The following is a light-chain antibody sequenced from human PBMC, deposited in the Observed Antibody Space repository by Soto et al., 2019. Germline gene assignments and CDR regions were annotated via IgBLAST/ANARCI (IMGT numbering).Light chain of an antibody. CDR1: QSVSNNY. V-gene: IGKV3-20*01. Sequence: EIVLSQSAGAVSLSPGERATLSCRASQSVSNNYLAWYQQIPGQAPRLLIYGASNRATGIPDRFSGSGSGTDFTLTISRLEPEDFAVYYCQQYGSSGTFGQGTKVDI. CDR3: QQYGSSGT. J-gene: IGKJ1*01. CDR2: GAS.